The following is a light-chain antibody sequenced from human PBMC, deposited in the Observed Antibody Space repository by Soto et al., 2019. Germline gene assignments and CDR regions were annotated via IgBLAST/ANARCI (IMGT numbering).Light chain of an antibody. Sequence: EIVMTQSPATLSVSPGERATLSCRASQSVSSNLAWYQQQPGQAPRRLIYGASTRATGIPARFSGSGSGTEFTLTSSSLQSEDVAVYYCQQYNNWPPMYTFGQGTKLEIK. CDR3: QQYNNWPPMYT. CDR1: QSVSSN. CDR2: GAS. V-gene: IGKV3-15*01. J-gene: IGKJ2*01.